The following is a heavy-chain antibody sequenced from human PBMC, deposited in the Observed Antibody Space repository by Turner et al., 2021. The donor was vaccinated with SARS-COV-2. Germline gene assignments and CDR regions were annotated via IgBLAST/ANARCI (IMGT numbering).Heavy chain of an antibody. Sequence: QVQLVQSGAEVTQPGASVLVSCPAFGYTFTSYAVNWVRQPTGQGLEWMGWMNPNSGNTVYAQKFQGRVTITRNTSISTAYMELSSLRSEDTAVYYCARVGVGATEYMDVWGKGTTVTVSS. CDR3: ARVGVGATEYMDV. D-gene: IGHD1-26*01. CDR2: MNPNSGNT. CDR1: GYTFTSYA. J-gene: IGHJ6*03. V-gene: IGHV1-8*03.